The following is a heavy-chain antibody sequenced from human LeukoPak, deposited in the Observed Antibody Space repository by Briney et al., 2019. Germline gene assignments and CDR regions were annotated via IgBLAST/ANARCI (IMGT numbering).Heavy chain of an antibody. J-gene: IGHJ6*03. CDR2: INHSGST. CDR1: GGSFSGYY. V-gene: IGHV4-34*01. CDR3: ARLRKARITMVRGVYYYYYMDV. Sequence: SETLSLTCAVYGGSFSGYYWSWIRQPPGKGLEWIGEINHSGSTNYNPSLKSRVTISVDTSKNQFSLKLSSVTAADTAVYYCARLRKARITMVRGVYYYYYMDVWGKGTTVTISS. D-gene: IGHD3-10*01.